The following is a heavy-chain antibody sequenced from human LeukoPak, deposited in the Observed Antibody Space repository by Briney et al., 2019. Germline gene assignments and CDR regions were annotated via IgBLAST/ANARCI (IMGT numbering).Heavy chain of an antibody. D-gene: IGHD6-19*01. CDR2: ISGSGGGT. CDR3: AKHLIWLAYYFDY. V-gene: IGHV3-23*01. J-gene: IGHJ4*02. CDR1: GFTFSTYA. Sequence: PGGSLRLSCAASGFTFSTYAMSWVRQAPGKGLEWVSGISGSGGGTYYADSVRGRFTISRDNSKNTLYLQMNSLRAEDTAVYYCAKHLIWLAYYFDYWGQGTLVTVSS.